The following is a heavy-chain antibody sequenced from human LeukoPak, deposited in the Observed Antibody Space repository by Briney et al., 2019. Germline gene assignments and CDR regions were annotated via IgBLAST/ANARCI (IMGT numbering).Heavy chain of an antibody. V-gene: IGHV4-59*12. J-gene: IGHJ6*02. CDR3: ARDLVISHRYGMDV. Sequence: SETLSLTRTVSGTSITRTYWSWIRQPPGRGLESVGYVYDTGDTNYNPSLKSRVTMSLDTSKNQFSLTLSSVTAADTAVYYCARDLVISHRYGMDVWGQGTTVTVSS. CDR1: GTSITRTY. CDR2: VYDTGDT. D-gene: IGHD3-22*01.